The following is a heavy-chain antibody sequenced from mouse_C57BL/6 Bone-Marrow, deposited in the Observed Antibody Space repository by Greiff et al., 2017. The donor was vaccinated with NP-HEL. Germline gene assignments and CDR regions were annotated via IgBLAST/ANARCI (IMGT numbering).Heavy chain of an antibody. CDR2: ISSGGSYT. CDR3: ARPPSYYYGSSYRWYFDV. D-gene: IGHD1-1*01. CDR1: GFTFSSYG. J-gene: IGHJ1*03. V-gene: IGHV5-6*01. Sequence: EVKVVESGGDLVKPGGSLKLSCAASGFTFSSYGMSWVRQTPDKRLEWVATISSGGSYTYYPDSVKGRFTISRDNAKNTLYLQMSSLKSEDTAMYYCARPPSYYYGSSYRWYFDVWGTGTTVTVSS.